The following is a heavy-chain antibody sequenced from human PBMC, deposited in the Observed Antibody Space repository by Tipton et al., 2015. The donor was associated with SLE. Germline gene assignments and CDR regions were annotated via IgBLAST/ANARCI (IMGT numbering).Heavy chain of an antibody. J-gene: IGHJ6*02. CDR2: IYYSGST. CDR3: ARRGFYDILTGYGDV. D-gene: IGHD3-9*01. CDR1: GGSISSSSYY. Sequence: LRLSCTVSGGSISSSSYYWGWIRQPPGKGLEWIGSIYYSGSTYYNPALKSRVTISVDTSKNQFSLKLSSVTAADTAVYYCARRGFYDILTGYGDVWGQGTTVTVSS. V-gene: IGHV4-39*07.